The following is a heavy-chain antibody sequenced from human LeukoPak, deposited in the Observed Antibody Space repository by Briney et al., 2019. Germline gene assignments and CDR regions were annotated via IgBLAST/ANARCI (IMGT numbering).Heavy chain of an antibody. CDR3: ARHGGGYSFDY. D-gene: IGHD5-24*01. J-gene: IGHJ4*02. Sequence: TSETLSLTCTVSSDSISSYYWSWIRQPPGKGLEWIGFIYNSGSTNYNPSLKSRFTIPVDTSKNQFSLNLNSVIAADTAVYYCARHGGGYSFDYWGQGTLVTVSS. CDR1: SDSISSYY. V-gene: IGHV4-59*08. CDR2: IYNSGST.